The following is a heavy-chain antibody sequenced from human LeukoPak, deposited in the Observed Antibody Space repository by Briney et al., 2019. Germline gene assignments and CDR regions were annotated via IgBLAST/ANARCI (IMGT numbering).Heavy chain of an antibody. V-gene: IGHV4-38-2*01. CDR1: GYSFISDYY. CDR2: IYYGGTI. J-gene: IGHJ4*02. CDR3: ARAATVTTGFFDN. D-gene: IGHD4-17*01. Sequence: SETLSLTCAVSGYSFISDYYWGWIRQAPGKDLEWIATIYYGGTISYNPSLKTRVTMSLDTSKNEFSLNLTSLTAADTAVYYCARAATVTTGFFDNWGQGALVSVSS.